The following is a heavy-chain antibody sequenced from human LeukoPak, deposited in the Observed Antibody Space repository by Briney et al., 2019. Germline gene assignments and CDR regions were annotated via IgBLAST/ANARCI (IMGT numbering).Heavy chain of an antibody. CDR3: ARTLVGATRPYYFDY. Sequence: GALRLSCAASGFTFDDYGMSWVRQAPGKGLEWVSGINWNGGSTGYADSVKGRSTISRDNAKNSLYLQMNSLRAEDTAVYYCARTLVGATRPYYFDYWGQGTLVTVSS. J-gene: IGHJ4*02. CDR1: GFTFDDYG. D-gene: IGHD1-26*01. V-gene: IGHV3-20*04. CDR2: INWNGGST.